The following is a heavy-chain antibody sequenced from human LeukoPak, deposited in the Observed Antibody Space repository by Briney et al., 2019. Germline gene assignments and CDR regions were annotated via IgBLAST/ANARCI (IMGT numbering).Heavy chain of an antibody. CDR3: ARVEQWLPSFAL. Sequence: ASVKVSCKASGYTFTSYGISWGRQAPGQGLEGMGGIRAYNGNTNYAQKLQGRVTITTDTTTTTAYMERRSLRSDDTAVYSCARVEQWLPSFALWGRGTLVTVSS. V-gene: IGHV1-18*01. D-gene: IGHD6-19*01. CDR1: GYTFTSYG. J-gene: IGHJ2*01. CDR2: IRAYNGNT.